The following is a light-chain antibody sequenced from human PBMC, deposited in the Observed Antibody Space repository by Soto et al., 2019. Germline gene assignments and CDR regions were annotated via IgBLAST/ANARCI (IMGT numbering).Light chain of an antibody. CDR2: DNN. V-gene: IGLV1-51*01. Sequence: QSVLTQPPSVSAAPGQKVTISCSGSSSNIGNNYVSWYQQFPGTAPKLLIYDNNKRPSGIPDPFSGSKSGTSATLDITGLQTGDEADYYCGTWDSSLSAVVFGGGTELTV. J-gene: IGLJ2*01. CDR3: GTWDSSLSAVV. CDR1: SSNIGNNY.